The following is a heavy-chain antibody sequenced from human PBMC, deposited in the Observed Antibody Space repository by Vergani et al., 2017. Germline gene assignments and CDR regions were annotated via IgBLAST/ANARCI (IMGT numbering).Heavy chain of an antibody. J-gene: IGHJ4*02. D-gene: IGHD6-13*01. CDR3: ARARSIAAAGGLPSPTYYFDY. CDR1: GGTFSSYA. CDR2: IIPILGIA. V-gene: IGHV1-69*04. Sequence: QVQLVQSGAEVTKPGSSVKVSCKASGGTFSSYAISWVRQAPGQGLEWMGRIIPILGIANYAQKFQGRVTITADKSTSTAYMELSSLRSEDTAVYYCARARSIAAAGGLPSPTYYFDYWGQGTLVTVSS.